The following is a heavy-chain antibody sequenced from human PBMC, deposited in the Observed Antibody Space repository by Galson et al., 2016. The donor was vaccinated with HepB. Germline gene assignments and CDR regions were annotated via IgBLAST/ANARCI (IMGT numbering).Heavy chain of an antibody. CDR1: DGSIRSSSFS. Sequence: SETLSLTCTVSDGSIRSSSFSWGWIRQPPGKGLEWIGTVYRGKTHYNPSLEGRVTISAGMPTDVLSLKLTSLTAADTAVYYCARAGLLTEASFDCWGQGTLVAVSS. CDR2: VYRGKT. V-gene: IGHV4-39*01. D-gene: IGHD1-20*01. J-gene: IGHJ4*02. CDR3: ARAGLLTEASFDC.